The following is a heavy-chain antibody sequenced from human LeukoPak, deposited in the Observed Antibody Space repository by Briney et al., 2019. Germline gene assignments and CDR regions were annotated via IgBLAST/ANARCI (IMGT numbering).Heavy chain of an antibody. J-gene: IGHJ6*03. D-gene: IGHD3-10*01. CDR2: ISTNGNT. V-gene: IGHV4-4*08. CDR3: ARGGTMVRGVIESSYYYYMDV. Sequence: PSETLSLTCSVSGDSLSSYYWNWIRQSPVKGLEWIGYISTNGNTKYNPSLKSRVTISVDTSKNQFSLQLNSVTAADTAVYYCARGGTMVRGVIESSYYYYMDVWGKGTTVTVSS. CDR1: GDSLSSYY.